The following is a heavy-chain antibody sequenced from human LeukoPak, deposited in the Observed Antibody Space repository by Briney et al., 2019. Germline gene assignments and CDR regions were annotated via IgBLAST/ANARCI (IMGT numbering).Heavy chain of an antibody. J-gene: IGHJ4*02. CDR3: AKGHSSSWSIMDY. Sequence: GGSLRLSCAASGFPFSIYGMSWVRQAPGKRLEWVSSITGSGISAYYADSLKGRFTISRDNSKNTLYLQMNSLRVEDTAVYYCAKGHSSSWSIMDYWGQGTLVTISS. D-gene: IGHD6-13*01. CDR1: GFPFSIYG. CDR2: ITGSGISA. V-gene: IGHV3-23*01.